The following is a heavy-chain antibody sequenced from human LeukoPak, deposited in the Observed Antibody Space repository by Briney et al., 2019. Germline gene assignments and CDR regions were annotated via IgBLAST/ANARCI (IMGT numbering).Heavy chain of an antibody. CDR3: ARVRARIELWFGEFPHFDY. J-gene: IGHJ4*02. Sequence: PSETLSLTCTVSGGSISSSSYYWGWIRQPPGKGLEWIGSIYYSGGTYYNPSLKSRVTISVDTSKNQFSLKLSSVTAADTAVYYCARVRARIELWFGEFPHFDYWGQGTLVTVSS. CDR1: GGSISSSSYY. D-gene: IGHD3-10*01. V-gene: IGHV4-39*01. CDR2: IYYSGGT.